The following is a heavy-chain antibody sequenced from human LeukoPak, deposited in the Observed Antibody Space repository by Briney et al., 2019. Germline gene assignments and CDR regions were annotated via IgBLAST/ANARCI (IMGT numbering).Heavy chain of an antibody. Sequence: GGSLRLPCAASGFTFSSYAMSWVRQAPGKGLEWVSAISGSGCSTYYADSVKGRFTISRDNSKNTLYLQMNSLRAEDTAVYYCAEGVYYYDSSGYYYFDCWGQGTLVTVSS. CDR3: AEGVYYYDSSGYYYFDC. J-gene: IGHJ4*02. CDR2: ISGSGCST. V-gene: IGHV3-23*01. D-gene: IGHD3-22*01. CDR1: GFTFSSYA.